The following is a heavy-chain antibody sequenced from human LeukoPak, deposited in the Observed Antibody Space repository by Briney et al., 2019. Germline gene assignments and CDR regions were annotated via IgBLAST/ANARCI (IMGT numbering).Heavy chain of an antibody. CDR3: AKDIGSSWYPFLYYYYGMDV. D-gene: IGHD6-13*01. CDR1: GFTFSHFW. V-gene: IGHV3-7*01. J-gene: IGHJ6*02. Sequence: GGSLRLSCAASGFTFSHFWMSWVRQAPGKGLEWVAYIKKTGSETYYVDSVKGRFTISRDNSKNTLYLQMNSLRAEDTAVYYCAKDIGSSWYPFLYYYYGMDVWGQGTTVTVSS. CDR2: IKKTGSET.